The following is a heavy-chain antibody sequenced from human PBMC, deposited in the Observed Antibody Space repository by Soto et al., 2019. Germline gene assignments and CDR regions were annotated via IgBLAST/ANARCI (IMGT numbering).Heavy chain of an antibody. V-gene: IGHV4-59*08. CDR2: IYYSGST. Sequence: SETLSLTCTVSGGSISSYYWSWIRQPPGKGLEWIGYIYYSGSTNYNPSLKSRVTISVDTSKNRFSLNLSSVTAADTAVYYCARRYGPGFDYWGQGTLVTVSS. CDR3: ARRYGPGFDY. CDR1: GGSISSYY. D-gene: IGHD4-17*01. J-gene: IGHJ4*02.